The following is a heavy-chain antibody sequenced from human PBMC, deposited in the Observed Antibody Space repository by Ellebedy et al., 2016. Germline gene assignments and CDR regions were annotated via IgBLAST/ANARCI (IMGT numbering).Heavy chain of an antibody. CDR1: GYSFTSYW. CDR3: ARHPEQGLRDSDYGMDV. D-gene: IGHD5-12*01. V-gene: IGHV5-51*01. J-gene: IGHJ6*02. CDR2: IYPGDSDT. Sequence: ASVKVSCKGSGYSFTSYWIGWVRQMPGKGLEWMGIIYPGDSDTRYSPSFQGQVTISVDKSISTAYLQWSSLKASDTAMYYCARHPEQGLRDSDYGMDVWGQGTTVAVSS.